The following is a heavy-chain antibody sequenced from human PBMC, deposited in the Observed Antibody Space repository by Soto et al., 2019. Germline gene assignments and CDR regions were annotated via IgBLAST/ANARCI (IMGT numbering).Heavy chain of an antibody. D-gene: IGHD6-19*01. CDR2: IKQDGSEK. Sequence: PGGSLRLSCAASGFTFSSYWMSWVRQAPGKGLEWVANIKQDGSEKYYVDSAKGRFTISRDNAKNSLYLQMNSLRAEDTAVYYCAREYLRAVAGNDYWGQGTLVTVSS. CDR3: AREYLRAVAGNDY. CDR1: GFTFSSYW. V-gene: IGHV3-7*01. J-gene: IGHJ4*02.